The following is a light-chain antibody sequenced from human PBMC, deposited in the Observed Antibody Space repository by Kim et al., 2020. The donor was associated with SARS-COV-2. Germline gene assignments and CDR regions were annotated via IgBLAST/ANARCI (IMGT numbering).Light chain of an antibody. CDR1: QSVSSY. CDR3: QQRSNWPSTT. J-gene: IGKJ5*01. V-gene: IGKV3-11*01. Sequence: SPGEGATLSCRASQSVSSYLAWYQQKPGQAPRLLIYDASNRATGIPARFSGSGSGTDFTLTISSLEPEDFAVYYCQQRSNWPSTTFGQGTRLEIK. CDR2: DAS.